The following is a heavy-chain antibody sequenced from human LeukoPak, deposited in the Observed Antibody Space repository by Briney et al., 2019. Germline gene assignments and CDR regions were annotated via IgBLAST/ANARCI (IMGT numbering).Heavy chain of an antibody. CDR2: IYYSGST. CDR1: GGSISSYY. CDR3: ARDSSSYKDAFDI. Sequence: SETLSLTCTVSGGSISSYYWSWTRQPPGKGLEWIGYIYYSGSTNYNPSLKSRVTISVDTSKNQFSLKLSSVTAADTAVYYCARDSSSYKDAFDIWGQGTMVTVPS. V-gene: IGHV4-59*12. J-gene: IGHJ3*02. D-gene: IGHD6-13*01.